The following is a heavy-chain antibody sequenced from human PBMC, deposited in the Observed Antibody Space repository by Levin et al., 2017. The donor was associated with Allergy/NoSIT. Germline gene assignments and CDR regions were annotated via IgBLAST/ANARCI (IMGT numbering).Heavy chain of an antibody. Sequence: WASVKVSCKASGGTFSSYAISWVRQAPGQGLEWMGGIIPIFGTANYAQKFQGRVTITADESTSTAYMELSSLRSEDTAVYYCAMGIGSMIVVVIPYPPINWGQGTLVTVSS. D-gene: IGHD3-22*01. CDR2: IIPIFGTA. V-gene: IGHV1-69*13. CDR3: AMGIGSMIVVVIPYPPIN. J-gene: IGHJ4*02. CDR1: GGTFSSYA.